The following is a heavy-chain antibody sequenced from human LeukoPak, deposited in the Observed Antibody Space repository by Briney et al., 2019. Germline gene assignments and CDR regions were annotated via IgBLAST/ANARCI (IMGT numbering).Heavy chain of an antibody. CDR3: AKDMDQGGSTGFDY. CDR1: GFTFRGYG. D-gene: IGHD1-26*01. J-gene: IGHJ4*02. CDR2: IWDDGSNK. V-gene: IGHV3-33*06. Sequence: GGSLRLSCAASGFTFRGYGMHWVSRAPGKGMELVAVIWDDGSNKYYPASVKGRFTISRDNSKNTLYLQMNSLRAEDTAVYYCAKDMDQGGSTGFDYWGQGTLVTVPS.